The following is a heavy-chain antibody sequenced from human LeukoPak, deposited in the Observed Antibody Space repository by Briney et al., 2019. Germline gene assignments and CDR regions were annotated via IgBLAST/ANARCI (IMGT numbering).Heavy chain of an antibody. V-gene: IGHV3-74*03. CDR1: GFTISRDW. CDR2: IRDDGSIT. Sequence: GGSLRLSCAASGFTISRDWIHWGRQAPGEGLVWVSRIRDDGSITTYADSVTDRFTISRDNAKSTVFLQMNSLRAEDTAVYFCVRRYYEYNVYDRHFDYWGQGILVTVSS. CDR3: VRRYYEYNVYDRHFDY. D-gene: IGHD5/OR15-5a*01. J-gene: IGHJ4*02.